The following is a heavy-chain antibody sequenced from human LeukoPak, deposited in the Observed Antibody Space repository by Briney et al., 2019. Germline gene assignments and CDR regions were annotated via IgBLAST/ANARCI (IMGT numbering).Heavy chain of an antibody. CDR1: GYTFTSYA. CDR3: ARSSGLSFEEY. J-gene: IGHJ4*02. V-gene: IGHV1-3*01. CDR2: INAGNGNT. Sequence: ASVKVSCKASGYTFTSYAMHWVRQAPGQRLEWMGWINAGNGNTKYSQKFQGRVTITRDTSASTAYMEMRSLTSDDTAVYYCARSSGLSFEEYWGQGTLVTVSA. D-gene: IGHD3-10*01.